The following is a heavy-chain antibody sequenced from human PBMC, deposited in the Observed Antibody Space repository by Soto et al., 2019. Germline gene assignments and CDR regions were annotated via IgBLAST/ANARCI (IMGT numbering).Heavy chain of an antibody. D-gene: IGHD1-26*01. CDR1: GGSISNYY. CDR2: MSYSGSN. J-gene: IGHJ4*02. Sequence: SETLSLTCTVSGGSISNYYWNWIRQPPGRGLEWIAYMSYSGSNDYNPSLKSRVTMSVDTSKNQFSLKLRSVTAADTAVYYCVRTIVGATRFDYWGQGTLVTVSS. CDR3: VRTIVGATRFDY. V-gene: IGHV4-59*01.